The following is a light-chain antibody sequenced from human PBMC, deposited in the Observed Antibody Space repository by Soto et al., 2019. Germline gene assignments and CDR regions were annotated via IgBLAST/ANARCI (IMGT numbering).Light chain of an antibody. CDR2: EGS. CDR1: SSDVGSYNL. Sequence: QSALTQAASVSGSPGQSITISCTGTSSDVGSYNLVSWYQQHPGKAPKLMIYEGSKRPSGVSNRFSGSKSGNTASLTVSGLQSEDEADYYCSSYAGSNNLVFGTGTKVTVL. CDR3: SSYAGSNNLV. V-gene: IGLV2-14*02. J-gene: IGLJ1*01.